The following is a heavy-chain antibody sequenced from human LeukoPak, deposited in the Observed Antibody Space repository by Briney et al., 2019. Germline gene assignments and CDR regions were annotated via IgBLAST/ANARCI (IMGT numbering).Heavy chain of an antibody. CDR1: GGSINSSSYY. CDR3: ARKGQWLY. J-gene: IGHJ4*02. D-gene: IGHD6-19*01. V-gene: IGHV4-39*07. CDR2: IYYSGST. Sequence: PSETLSLTCTVSGGSINSSSYYWGWIRQPPGKGLEWIGSIYYSGSTYYNPSLKSRVTISVDTSKNQFSLKLSSVTAADTAVYYCARKGQWLYWGQGTVVTVSS.